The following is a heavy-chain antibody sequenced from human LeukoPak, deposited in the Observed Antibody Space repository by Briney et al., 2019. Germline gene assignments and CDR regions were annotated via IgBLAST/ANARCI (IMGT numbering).Heavy chain of an antibody. Sequence: GGSLRLSCAASGFTVSSNYMSWVRQAPGKGLEWVSVIYNDGSTYYADSVKGRFTISRDNSKNTLYLQVNSLRAEDTAVYYCARGTPRPDCGDYLGHWGQGTLVTVSS. J-gene: IGHJ4*02. CDR2: IYNDGST. CDR3: ARGTPRPDCGDYLGH. D-gene: IGHD2-15*01. CDR1: GFTVSSNY. V-gene: IGHV3-53*01.